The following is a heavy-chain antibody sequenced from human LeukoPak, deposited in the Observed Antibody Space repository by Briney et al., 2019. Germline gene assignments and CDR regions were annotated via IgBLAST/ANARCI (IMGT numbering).Heavy chain of an antibody. V-gene: IGHV3-9*01. CDR1: GFTFDDYA. CDR2: ISWNSGSI. CDR3: ARGRIGDAFDI. J-gene: IGHJ3*02. Sequence: PGRSLRLSCAASGFTFDDYAMHWVRQAPGKGLEWVSGISWNSGSIGYADSVKGRFTISRDNAKNSLYLQMNSLRAGDTAVYYCARGRIGDAFDIWGQGTMVTVSS. D-gene: IGHD2-15*01.